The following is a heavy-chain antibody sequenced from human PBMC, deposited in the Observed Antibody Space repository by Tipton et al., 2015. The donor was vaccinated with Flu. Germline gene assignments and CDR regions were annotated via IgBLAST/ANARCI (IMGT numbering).Heavy chain of an antibody. Sequence: SLRLSCAASGFTFSDYYMSWIRQAPGKGLEWVSYISSSGSTIYYADSVKGRFTISRDNAKNSLYLQMNSLRAEDTAVYYCARDDYDFWSGDSHNWFAPWGQGTLVTVSS. V-gene: IGHV3-11*01. D-gene: IGHD3-3*01. CDR1: GFTFSDYY. J-gene: IGHJ5*02. CDR2: ISSSGSTI. CDR3: ARDDYDFWSGDSHNWFAP.